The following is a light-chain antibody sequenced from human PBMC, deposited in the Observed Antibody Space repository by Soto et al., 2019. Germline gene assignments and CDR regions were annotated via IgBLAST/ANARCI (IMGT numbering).Light chain of an antibody. CDR3: HQFATTRS. CDR1: QSVSSN. V-gene: IGKV3-15*01. Sequence: EIVMTQSPATLSVSPGERATLSCRASQSVSSNLAWYQQKPGQAPRLLVYGASTRATGIPARFSGSGSGTQFTLTISSLEPEDFAVYYCHQFATTRSFGQGTKVDMK. J-gene: IGKJ1*01. CDR2: GAS.